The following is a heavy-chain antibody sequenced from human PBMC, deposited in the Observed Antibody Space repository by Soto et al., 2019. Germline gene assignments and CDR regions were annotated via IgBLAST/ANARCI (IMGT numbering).Heavy chain of an antibody. CDR3: ARDYDSSGYPRYYFDY. Sequence: PGGSLRLPCAASGFTFISYSMNWVRQAPGKGLEWVSYISSSSSTIYYADYVKGRFTISRDNSKNTLYLQMNSLRAEDTAVYYCARDYDSSGYPRYYFDYWGQGTLVTVSS. CDR1: GFTFISYS. J-gene: IGHJ4*02. D-gene: IGHD3-22*01. V-gene: IGHV3-48*01. CDR2: ISSSSSTI.